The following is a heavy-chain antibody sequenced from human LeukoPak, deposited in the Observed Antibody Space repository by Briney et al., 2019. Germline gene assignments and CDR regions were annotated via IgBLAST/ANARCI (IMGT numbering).Heavy chain of an antibody. CDR3: ARGGTLRTLFGY. CDR2: IYYSGST. V-gene: IGHV4-39*07. Sequence: PSETLSLTCTVSGGSISSSSYYWGWIRQPPGKGLEWIGSIYYSGSTYYNPSLKSRVTISVDTSKNQFSLKLSSVTAADAAVYYCARGGTLRTLFGYWGQGTLVTVSS. D-gene: IGHD1-26*01. CDR1: GGSISSSSYY. J-gene: IGHJ4*02.